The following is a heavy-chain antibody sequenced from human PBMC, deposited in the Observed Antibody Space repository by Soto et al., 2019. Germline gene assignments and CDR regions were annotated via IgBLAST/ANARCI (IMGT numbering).Heavy chain of an antibody. CDR3: ARPGDASGYTWLFSS. J-gene: IGHJ5*02. V-gene: IGHV3-48*02. Sequence: SVKGRFTISRDNAKNSLYLQMNSMRDEDTAVYYCARPGDASGYTWLFSSWGQRTLVAVPS. D-gene: IGHD3-22*01.